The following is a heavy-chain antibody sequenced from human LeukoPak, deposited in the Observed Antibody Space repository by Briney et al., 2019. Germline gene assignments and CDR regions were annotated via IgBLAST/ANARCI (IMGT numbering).Heavy chain of an antibody. Sequence: ASVKVSCKASGYTFTSYGISWVRQAPGQGLEWMGGIIPIFGTANYAQKFQGRVTITADESTSTAYMELSSLRSEDTAVHYCARDLDCSGGSCFKNWFDPWGQGTLVTVSS. J-gene: IGHJ5*02. D-gene: IGHD2-15*01. CDR1: GYTFTSYG. V-gene: IGHV1-69*13. CDR2: IIPIFGTA. CDR3: ARDLDCSGGSCFKNWFDP.